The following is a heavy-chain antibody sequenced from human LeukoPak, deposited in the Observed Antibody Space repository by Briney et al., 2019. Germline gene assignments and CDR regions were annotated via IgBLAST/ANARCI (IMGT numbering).Heavy chain of an antibody. Sequence: ASVKVSCKASGYTFTSYDINWVRQATGQGLEWMGWMNPNSGNTGYAQKFQGRVTMTRNTSISTAYMELSSLRSEDTAVYYCARGDTSDYDWEFDPWGQGTLVTVSS. CDR1: GYTFTSYD. CDR3: ARGDTSDYDWEFDP. CDR2: MNPNSGNT. D-gene: IGHD4-17*01. J-gene: IGHJ5*02. V-gene: IGHV1-8*01.